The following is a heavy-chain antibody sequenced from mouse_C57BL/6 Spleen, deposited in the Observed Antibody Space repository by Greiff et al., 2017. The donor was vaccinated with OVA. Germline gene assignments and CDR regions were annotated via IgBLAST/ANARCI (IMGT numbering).Heavy chain of an antibody. CDR1: GYTFTSYW. J-gene: IGHJ4*01. CDR3: ARKGNGAMDY. V-gene: IGHV1-69*01. Sequence: QVQLQQPGAELVMPGASVKLSCKASGYTFTSYWMHWVKQRPGQGLEWIGEIDPSDSYTNYNQKFKGKSTLTVDKSSSTAYMQLSSLTSEDAAVYYCARKGNGAMDYWGQGTSVTVSS. D-gene: IGHD2-1*01. CDR2: IDPSDSYT.